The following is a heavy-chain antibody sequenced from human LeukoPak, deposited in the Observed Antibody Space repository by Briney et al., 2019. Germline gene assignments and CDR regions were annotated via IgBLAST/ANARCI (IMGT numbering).Heavy chain of an antibody. J-gene: IGHJ4*02. V-gene: IGHV4-34*01. Sequence: SETLSLTCAVYGGSFSGYYWSWIRQPPGKGLEGIGEINHSGSTNYNPSLKSRVTISVDTSKNQFSLKLSSVTAADTAVYYCARGYSGSYIDYWGQGTLVTVSS. D-gene: IGHD1-26*01. CDR1: GGSFSGYY. CDR3: ARGYSGSYIDY. CDR2: INHSGST.